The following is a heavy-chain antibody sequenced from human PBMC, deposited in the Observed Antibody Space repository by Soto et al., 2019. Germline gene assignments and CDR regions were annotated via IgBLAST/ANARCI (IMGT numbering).Heavy chain of an antibody. CDR1: GFTFSDHY. CDR2: MTPSGSSS. V-gene: IGHV3-11*01. CDR3: AREFCGNYFAFDL. D-gene: IGHD1-26*01. J-gene: IGHJ3*01. Sequence: QVQLVESGGDLVKPGGSLRLSCAASGFTFSDHYMSWIRQAPGKGLEWISYMTPSGSSSSYADSVKGRFTISRDNAKNSLYLQINSLRCDDTAVYYCAREFCGNYFAFDLCGQGTMETVSS.